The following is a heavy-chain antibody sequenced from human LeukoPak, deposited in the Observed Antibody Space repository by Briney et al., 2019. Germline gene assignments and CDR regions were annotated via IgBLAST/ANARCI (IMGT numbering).Heavy chain of an antibody. D-gene: IGHD3-16*02. CDR2: IKYDGSQT. Sequence: GWSLRLSCAASGFTFNTFWMSWVRQAPGKGLERVGNIKYDGSQTYYVDSVKGRFTISRDNAKNSLYLQMNSLRVDDTAVYYCAKDGGRYRFDYWGQGTMVTVSS. J-gene: IGHJ4*02. V-gene: IGHV3-7*01. CDR3: AKDGGRYRFDY. CDR1: GFTFNTFW.